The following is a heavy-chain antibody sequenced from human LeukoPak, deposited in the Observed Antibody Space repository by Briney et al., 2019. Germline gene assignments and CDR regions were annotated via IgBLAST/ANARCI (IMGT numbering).Heavy chain of an antibody. CDR3: ARDCTNGVCSLYYYGMDV. J-gene: IGHJ6*02. V-gene: IGHV1-69*04. D-gene: IGHD2-8*01. CDR1: GGTFSSYA. Sequence: SSVKVSCKASGGTFSSYAISWVRQAPAQGLEWMGRISLILGIANYAQKFQGRVTITADKSTSTAYMELSSLRSEDTAVYYCARDCTNGVCSLYYYGMDVWGQGTTVTVSS. CDR2: ISLILGIA.